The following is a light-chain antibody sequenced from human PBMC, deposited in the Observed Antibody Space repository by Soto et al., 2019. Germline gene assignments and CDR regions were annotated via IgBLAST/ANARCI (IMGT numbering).Light chain of an antibody. Sequence: LQVTQFPFFLSSFGRERVPITCRANQSINSYLNWYQQKPGKAPKLLIYFASSLQSGVPSRFSGSGSGTDFTLTISSLQPEDFATYYCQQSYSSPQTFGQGTKVEIK. CDR1: QSINSY. CDR2: FAS. V-gene: IGKV1-39*01. CDR3: QQSYSSPQT. J-gene: IGKJ1*01.